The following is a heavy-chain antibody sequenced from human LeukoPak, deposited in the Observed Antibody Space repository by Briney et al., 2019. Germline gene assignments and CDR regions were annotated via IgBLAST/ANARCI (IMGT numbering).Heavy chain of an antibody. CDR3: ARDNPSVSCWFDP. CDR1: GGSISSSSYY. V-gene: IGHV4-39*07. J-gene: IGHJ5*02. CDR2: IYYSGST. Sequence: SETLSLTCTVSGGSISSSSYYWGWIRQPPGKGLEWIGSIYYSGSTYYNPSLKSRVTISVDTSKNQFSLELSSVTAPDTAVYYCARDNPSVSCWFDPWGQGTLVTVSS. D-gene: IGHD2-2*01.